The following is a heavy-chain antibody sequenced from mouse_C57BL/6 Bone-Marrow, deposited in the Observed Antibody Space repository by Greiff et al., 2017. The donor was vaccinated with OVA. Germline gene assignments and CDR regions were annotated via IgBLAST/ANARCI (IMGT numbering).Heavy chain of an antibody. CDR1: GYTFTSYW. V-gene: IGHV1-55*01. J-gene: IGHJ4*01. CDR2: IYPGSGST. D-gene: IGHD2-10*01. Sequence: VQLQQPGAELVKPGASVKMSCKASGYTFTSYWITWVKQRPGQGLEWIGDIYPGSGSTNYNEKFKSKATLTVDTSSSTSYMQLSSLTSEDSAVYYCVRSPSYYGNPYYAMDYWGQGTSVTVSS. CDR3: VRSPSYYGNPYYAMDY.